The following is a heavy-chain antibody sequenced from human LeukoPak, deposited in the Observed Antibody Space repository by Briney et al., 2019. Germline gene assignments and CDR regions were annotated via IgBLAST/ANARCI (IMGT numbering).Heavy chain of an antibody. Sequence: GASVKVSCKASGGTFSSHAISWVRQAPGQGLEWMGGIIPIFGTAKYAQKFQGRVTITADESTSTAYMELSSLRSEDTAVYYCARPRTYYDFWRGYPPFDYWGQGTLVTVSS. CDR2: IIPIFGTA. D-gene: IGHD3-3*01. V-gene: IGHV1-69*13. CDR1: GGTFSSHA. CDR3: ARPRTYYDFWRGYPPFDY. J-gene: IGHJ4*02.